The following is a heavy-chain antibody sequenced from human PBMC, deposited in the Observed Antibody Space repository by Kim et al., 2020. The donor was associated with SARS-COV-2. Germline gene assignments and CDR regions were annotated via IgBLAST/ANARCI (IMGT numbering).Heavy chain of an antibody. CDR1: GDSVSSNSAA. D-gene: IGHD6-6*01. J-gene: IGHJ4*02. Sequence: SQTLSLTCAISGDSVSSNSAAWNWIRQSPSRGLEWLGRTYYRSKWYNDYAVSVKSRITINPDTSKNQFSLQLNSVTPEDTAVYYCARVREYSSSSHPNTYFDYWGQGTLVTVSS. V-gene: IGHV6-1*01. CDR3: ARVREYSSSSHPNTYFDY. CDR2: TYYRSKWYN.